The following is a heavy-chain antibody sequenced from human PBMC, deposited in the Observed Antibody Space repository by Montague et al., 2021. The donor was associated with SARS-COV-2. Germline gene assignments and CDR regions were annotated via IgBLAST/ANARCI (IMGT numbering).Heavy chain of an antibody. CDR2: VHYTGST. J-gene: IGHJ4*02. D-gene: IGHD1-1*01. CDR1: GGSISSYY. CDR3: ARAQNTCFIANCVNYFEV. Sequence: SETLSLTYEVSGGSISSYYWSWIRQSPGKGLEWIGYVHYTGSTKYNPSLKTRVTLTLDTPKNHFSLKLSSVTAADTAVYYCARAQNTCFIANCVNYFEVWGLGALVTVSS. V-gene: IGHV4-59*01.